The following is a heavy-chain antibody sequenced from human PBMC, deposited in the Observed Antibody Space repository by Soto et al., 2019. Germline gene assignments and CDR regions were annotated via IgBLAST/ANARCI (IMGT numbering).Heavy chain of an antibody. V-gene: IGHV3-30*18. J-gene: IGHJ6*02. CDR2: ISYDGSNK. D-gene: IGHD1-26*01. Sequence: GGSLRLSCAASGFTFSSYGMHWFRQAPGKGLEWVAVISYDGSNKYYADSVKGRFTISRDNSKNTLYLQMNSLRAEDTAVYYCAKDLVGAIHYYYYGMDVWGQGTTVTVSS. CDR1: GFTFSSYG. CDR3: AKDLVGAIHYYYYGMDV.